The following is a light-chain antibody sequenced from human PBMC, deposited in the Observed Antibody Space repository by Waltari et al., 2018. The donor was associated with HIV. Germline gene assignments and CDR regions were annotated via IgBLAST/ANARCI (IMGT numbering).Light chain of an antibody. Sequence: DIQMTQSPSSLSASVGDRISITCRASQVISKYLAWYQQAPGKVPKLLISAASTLQSGVLSRFSGSGSGTDFILTISSLQPEDVGTYYGQKYGSAPWTFGQGTKVAIK. J-gene: IGKJ1*01. CDR1: QVISKY. CDR3: QKYGSAPWT. V-gene: IGKV1-27*01. CDR2: AAS.